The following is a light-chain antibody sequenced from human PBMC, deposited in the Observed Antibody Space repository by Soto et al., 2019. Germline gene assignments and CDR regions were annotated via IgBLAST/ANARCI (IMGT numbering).Light chain of an antibody. CDR3: QQSYSTLGGT. Sequence: DIQMTQSPSSLSASVGDRVTITCRASQSISSYLNWYQQKPGKAPKLLIYAASSLQSGVPSRFSGSGSGTEFNITISKPQPEDFATYYCQQSYSTLGGTFGQGTKLEIK. V-gene: IGKV1-39*01. CDR1: QSISSY. J-gene: IGKJ2*02. CDR2: AAS.